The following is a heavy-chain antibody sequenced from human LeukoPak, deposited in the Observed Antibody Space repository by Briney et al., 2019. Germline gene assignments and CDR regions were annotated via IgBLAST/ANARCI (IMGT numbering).Heavy chain of an antibody. V-gene: IGHV1-18*04. CDR3: ASLKNYYDSSGYLVTDAFDI. CDR1: GFTFNAYN. CDR2: ISGYNGNT. D-gene: IGHD3-22*01. J-gene: IGHJ3*02. Sequence: ASVKVSCKASGFTFNAYNIHWVRQAPGQGLEWMGWISGYNGNTNYAQKLQGRVTMTTDTSTSTAYMELRSLKSDDTAVYYCASLKNYYDSSGYLVTDAFDIWGQGTMVTVSS.